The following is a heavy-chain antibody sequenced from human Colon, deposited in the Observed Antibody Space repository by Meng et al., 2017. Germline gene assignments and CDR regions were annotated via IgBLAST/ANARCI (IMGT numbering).Heavy chain of an antibody. J-gene: IGHJ4*02. CDR2: VYHRGDT. D-gene: IGHD1-1*01. V-gene: IGHV4-4*02. Sequence: QGSGGGPVGASGTLLLTFMVSVDSLSSDMWWRWVRQPPGEGLEWIGEVYHRGDTNYNPSLKSRVVISVDRSKNQFSLNLSSVTAADTAVYYCGRDQGRQLINHWGQGTLVTVSS. CDR3: GRDQGRQLINH. CDR1: VDSLSSDMW.